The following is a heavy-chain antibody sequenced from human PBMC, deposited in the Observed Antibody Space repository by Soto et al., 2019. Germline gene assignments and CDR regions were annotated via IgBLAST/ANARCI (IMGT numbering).Heavy chain of an antibody. J-gene: IGHJ4*02. V-gene: IGHV3-9*01. D-gene: IGHD6-6*01. CDR3: AKDSSPSSSYFDY. Sequence: PGGSLRLSCAASGFTFDDYAMHWVRQAPGKGLEWVSGISWNSGSIGYADSVKGRFTISRDNAKNSLYLQMNSLRAEDTALYYCAKDSSPSSSYFDYWGQGTRVTVSS. CDR2: ISWNSGSI. CDR1: GFTFDDYA.